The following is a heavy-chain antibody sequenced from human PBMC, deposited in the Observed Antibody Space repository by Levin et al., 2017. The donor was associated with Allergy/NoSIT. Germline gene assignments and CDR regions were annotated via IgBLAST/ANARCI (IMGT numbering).Heavy chain of an antibody. V-gene: IGHV6-1*01. CDR1: GDSVSSNSAA. CDR2: TYYRSKWYN. D-gene: IGHD1-1*01. Sequence: SQTLSLTCAISGDSVSSNSAAWNWIRQSPSRGLEWLGRTYYRSKWYNDYAVFVKSRITINPDTSKNQFSLQLSSVTPEDTAVYYCASSTGAGTFGWFDPWGPGTLVTVSS. J-gene: IGHJ5*02. CDR3: ASSTGAGTFGWFDP.